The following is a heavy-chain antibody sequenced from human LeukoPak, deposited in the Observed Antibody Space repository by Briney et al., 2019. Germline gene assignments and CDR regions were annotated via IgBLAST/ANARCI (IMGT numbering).Heavy chain of an antibody. CDR2: INHSGST. D-gene: IGHD3-10*01. J-gene: IGHJ4*02. Sequence: SETLSLTCAVYGGSFSGYYWSWIRQPPGKGLEWIGEINHSGSTNYNPSLKSRVTLSGDTSNNQFSLKLSSVTAADTAVYYFARARQYYFGSGSYGWWGQGTLVTVSS. CDR1: GGSFSGYY. V-gene: IGHV4-34*01. CDR3: ARARQYYFGSGSYGW.